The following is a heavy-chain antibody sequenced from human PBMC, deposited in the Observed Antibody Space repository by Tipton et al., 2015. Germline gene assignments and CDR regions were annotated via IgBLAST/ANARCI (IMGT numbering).Heavy chain of an antibody. V-gene: IGHV3-23*01. CDR2: LSGSGGST. CDR1: GFTFSSYA. J-gene: IGHJ6*02. CDR3: ARGSEMYPNPYYYYHALGV. Sequence: SLRLSCAASGFTFSSYAMSWVRQAPGKGLEWVSALSGSGGSTYYADSVKGRFTISRDNSESTLYLQMKSLRAEDTAVYYCARGSEMYPNPYYYYHALGVWGQGTTVTVSS. D-gene: IGHD5-24*01.